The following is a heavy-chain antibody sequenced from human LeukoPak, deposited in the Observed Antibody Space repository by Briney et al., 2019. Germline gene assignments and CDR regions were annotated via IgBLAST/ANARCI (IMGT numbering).Heavy chain of an antibody. Sequence: GSLRLSCAASGFTFSDYYMSWIRQAQGKGLEWVSYISSSGSTIYYADSVKGRFTISSDNAKNSLYLRMNSLRAEDTAVYYCARDRFLGQLVDYWGQGTLVTVSS. CDR1: GFTFSDYY. V-gene: IGHV3-11*01. J-gene: IGHJ4*02. CDR2: ISSSGSTI. D-gene: IGHD6-6*01. CDR3: ARDRFLGQLVDY.